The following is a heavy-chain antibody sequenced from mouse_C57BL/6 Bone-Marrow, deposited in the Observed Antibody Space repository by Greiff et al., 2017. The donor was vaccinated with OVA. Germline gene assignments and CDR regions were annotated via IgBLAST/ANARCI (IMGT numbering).Heavy chain of an antibody. D-gene: IGHD6-1*01. CDR3: ARSSGPYYAMDY. CDR2: ISYDGSN. V-gene: IGHV3-6*01. J-gene: IGHJ4*01. Sequence: EVQLQQSGPGLVKPSQSLSLTCSVTGYSITSGYYWNWIRQFPGNKLEWMGYISYDGSNNYNPSLKNRISITRDTSKNQFFLKLNSVTTEDTATYYCARSSGPYYAMDYWGQGTSVTVSS. CDR1: GYSITSGYY.